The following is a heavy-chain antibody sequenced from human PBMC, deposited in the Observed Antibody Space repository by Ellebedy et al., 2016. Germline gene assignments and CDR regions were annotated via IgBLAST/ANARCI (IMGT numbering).Heavy chain of an antibody. CDR2: IWYDGSNK. Sequence: GGSLRLSCTASGFTFSSYGMHWVRQAPGKGLEWVAVIWYDGSNKYYADSVKGRFTISRDNSKNTLNLHKNSLNAEDTAVYYCTRNRNSLVGVTFYFDYWGQGTLVTVSS. J-gene: IGHJ4*02. V-gene: IGHV3-33*01. D-gene: IGHD1-26*01. CDR3: TRNRNSLVGVTFYFDY. CDR1: GFTFSSYG.